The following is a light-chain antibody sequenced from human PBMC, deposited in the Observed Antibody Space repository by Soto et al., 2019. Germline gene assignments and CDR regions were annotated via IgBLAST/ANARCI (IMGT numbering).Light chain of an antibody. J-gene: IGKJ4*01. CDR2: GAS. Sequence: EIVLTQSPGTLSLSPGERATLSCRASQSVSSSYLAWYQQKPGQAPRLLIYGASSRATGIPDRFSGCGSGTDFTLTISRLEPEDFAVYYCQQYGTSPHLTFGGGTKVDIK. CDR1: QSVSSSY. CDR3: QQYGTSPHLT. V-gene: IGKV3-20*01.